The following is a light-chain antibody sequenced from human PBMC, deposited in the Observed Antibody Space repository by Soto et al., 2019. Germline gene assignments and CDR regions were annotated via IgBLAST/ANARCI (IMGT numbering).Light chain of an antibody. CDR1: SSDVGTYKY. CDR2: EVS. Sequence: QSALTQPASVSGSPGQSITISCTGTSSDVGTYKYVSWYQQHPGKAPKLMIYEVSYRPSGVSNRFSGAKSGNTASLTISGLQAGDEADYYCSSYRSSTIPVAFGGGTKLTVL. J-gene: IGLJ2*01. CDR3: SSYRSSTIPVA. V-gene: IGLV2-14*01.